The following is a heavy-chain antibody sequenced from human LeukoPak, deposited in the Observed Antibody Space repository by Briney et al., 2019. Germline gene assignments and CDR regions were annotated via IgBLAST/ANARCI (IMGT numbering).Heavy chain of an antibody. J-gene: IGHJ6*02. CDR2: ISYDGSNK. CDR3: ARTIAQYSNSWLYFYYGLDV. D-gene: IGHD6-13*01. V-gene: IGHV3-30*03. CDR1: GFTFSSYG. Sequence: GGSLRLSCAASGFTFSSYGMHWVRQAPGKGLEWVAVISYDGSNKYYAHSVKGRFTISRDNSKNTLYLQLNSLRAEDTAVYYCARTIAQYSNSWLYFYYGLDVWGQGTTVTVSS.